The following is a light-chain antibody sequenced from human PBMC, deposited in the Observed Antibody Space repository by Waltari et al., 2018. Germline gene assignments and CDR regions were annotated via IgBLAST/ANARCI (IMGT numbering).Light chain of an antibody. CDR1: DRDVRAYDF. V-gene: IGLV2-14*01. J-gene: IGLJ1*01. CDR2: EVS. CDR3: SSYTTSSAPGV. Sequence: QSALTQPASVSGSPGQSITISCSGTDRDVRAYDFVPWYPPHPGKAPHLIIYEVSNRPSGISNRFSASKSGNTASLTISGLQAEDEADYYCSSYTTSSAPGVFGTGTRVTVL.